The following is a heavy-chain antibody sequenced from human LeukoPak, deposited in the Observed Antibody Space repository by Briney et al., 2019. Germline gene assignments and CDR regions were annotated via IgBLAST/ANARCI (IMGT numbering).Heavy chain of an antibody. CDR3: ARDRGVELGMNYYYYMDV. Sequence: GASVTVSFKASGGTFSSYAISWVRQAPGQGLEWMGGIIPIFGTANYAQKFQGRVTITADESTSTAYMELSSLRSEDTAVYYCARDRGVELGMNYYYYMDVWGKGTTVTVAS. V-gene: IGHV1-69*01. D-gene: IGHD7-27*01. CDR1: GGTFSSYA. CDR2: IIPIFGTA. J-gene: IGHJ6*03.